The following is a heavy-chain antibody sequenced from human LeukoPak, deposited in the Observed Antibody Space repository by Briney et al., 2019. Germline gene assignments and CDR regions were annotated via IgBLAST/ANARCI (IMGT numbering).Heavy chain of an antibody. CDR1: GFTFSSYA. J-gene: IGHJ6*03. V-gene: IGHV3-23*01. CDR2: ISDSGYST. D-gene: IGHD3-10*01. CDR3: AKVGVWFGDYYYYMDV. Sequence: PGGSLRLSCAASGFTFSSYAMSWVRQAPGKGLEWVSAISDSGYSTYYADSVKGRFTISRDRSKNTVYLQMNSLRAEDTAVYYCAKVGVWFGDYYYYMDVWGKGTTVTISS.